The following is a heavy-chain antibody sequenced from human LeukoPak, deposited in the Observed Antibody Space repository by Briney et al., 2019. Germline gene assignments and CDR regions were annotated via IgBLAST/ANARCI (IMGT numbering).Heavy chain of an antibody. Sequence: PGGSLRLSCAASGFTFSSYAMSWVRQAPGKGLEWVSAISGSGGSTYYADSVKGRFTISRDNSKNTLYLQMNSLRAEDTAVYYCAKDRNYYDSPGPFDYWGQGTLVTVSS. J-gene: IGHJ4*02. D-gene: IGHD3-22*01. V-gene: IGHV3-23*01. CDR3: AKDRNYYDSPGPFDY. CDR1: GFTFSSYA. CDR2: ISGSGGST.